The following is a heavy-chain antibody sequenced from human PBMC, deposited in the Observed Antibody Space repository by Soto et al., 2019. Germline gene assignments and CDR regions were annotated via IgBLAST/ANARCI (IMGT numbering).Heavy chain of an antibody. CDR2: IIPILGIA. CDR3: AEDYGDSEI. V-gene: IGHV1-69*02. Sequence: QVQLVQSGAEVKKPGSSVKVSCKASGGTFSSYTISWVRQAPGQGLEWMGRIIPILGIANYAQKFQGRVTXXADKSTSTAYMELSSLRSEDTAVYYCAEDYGDSEIWGQGTLVTVSS. D-gene: IGHD4-17*01. J-gene: IGHJ4*02. CDR1: GGTFSSYT.